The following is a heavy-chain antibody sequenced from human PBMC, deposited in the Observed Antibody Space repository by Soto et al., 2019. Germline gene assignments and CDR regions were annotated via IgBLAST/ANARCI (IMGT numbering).Heavy chain of an antibody. V-gene: IGHV4-31*03. J-gene: IGHJ5*02. Sequence: SQTLSLTCTVSGGSISSGGYYWSWIRQHPGKGLEWIGYIYYSGSTYYNPSLKSRVTISVDTSKNQFSLKLSSVTAADTAVYYSARGYGSGSYNWFDPWGQGTLVTVSS. D-gene: IGHD3-10*01. CDR2: IYYSGST. CDR1: GGSISSGGYY. CDR3: ARGYGSGSYNWFDP.